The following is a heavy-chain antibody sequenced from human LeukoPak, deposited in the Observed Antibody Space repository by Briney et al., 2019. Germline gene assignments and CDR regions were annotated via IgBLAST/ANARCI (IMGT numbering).Heavy chain of an antibody. CDR1: GYTFTSYG. D-gene: IGHD6-13*01. Sequence: ASVKVSCKASGYTFTSYGISWVRQAPGQGLEWMGWISAYNGNTNYAQKLQGRVTMTTDTSTSTAYMELKSLRSDDTAVYYCARLYDSSSRYYHYYGMDVWGQGTTVTVSS. J-gene: IGHJ6*02. CDR3: ARLYDSSSRYYHYYGMDV. V-gene: IGHV1-18*01. CDR2: ISAYNGNT.